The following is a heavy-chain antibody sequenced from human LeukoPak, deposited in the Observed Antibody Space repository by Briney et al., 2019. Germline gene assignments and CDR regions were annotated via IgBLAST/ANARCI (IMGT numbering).Heavy chain of an antibody. V-gene: IGHV4-34*01. CDR2: INHSGST. CDR1: GGSFSGYY. Sequence: SETLSLTCAVYGGSFSGYYWSWIRQPPGKGLEWIGEINHSGSTNYNPSLKSRVTISVDTSKSQFSLKLSSVTAADTAVYYCARGRSRYYDSSGHNDYWGQGTLDSVSS. D-gene: IGHD3-22*01. J-gene: IGHJ4*02. CDR3: ARGRSRYYDSSGHNDY.